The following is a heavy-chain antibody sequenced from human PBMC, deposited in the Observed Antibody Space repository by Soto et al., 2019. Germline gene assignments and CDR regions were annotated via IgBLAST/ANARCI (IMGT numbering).Heavy chain of an antibody. V-gene: IGHV4-4*02. J-gene: IGHJ4*02. Sequence: PSEPLSLTCSVSGVSIIIYNWWSWLRQSPGKGLEWIGEIYHTGSTNYNPSLKSRVTMSVDKSKNQFSLQLNSVTAADTAVYYCAKESGTSWYHVWGQGTLVT. CDR1: GVSIIIYNW. CDR2: IYHTGST. CDR3: AKESGTSWYHV. D-gene: IGHD6-13*01.